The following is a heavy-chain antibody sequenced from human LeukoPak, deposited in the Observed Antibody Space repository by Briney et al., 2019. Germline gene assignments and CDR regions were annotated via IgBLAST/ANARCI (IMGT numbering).Heavy chain of an antibody. V-gene: IGHV4-39*01. Sequence: SETLSLTCTVSGGSISSSSYYWGWIRQPPGKGLEWVGSIYYSGSTYYNPSLKSRVTISVDTSKNQFSLKLSSVTAADTAVYYCARHRSGWLQSSFDYWGQGTLVTVSS. CDR2: IYYSGST. J-gene: IGHJ4*02. CDR3: ARHRSGWLQSSFDY. CDR1: GGSISSSSYY. D-gene: IGHD5-24*01.